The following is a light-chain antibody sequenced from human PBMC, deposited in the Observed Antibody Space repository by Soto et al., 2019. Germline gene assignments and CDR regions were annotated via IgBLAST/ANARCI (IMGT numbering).Light chain of an antibody. Sequence: EIVLTQSPGTLSLSPEERATLSCRASQSVSSSYLAWYQQKPGQAPSLLIYGASRRATGIPDRFSGSGSGTDCTLTISRLEPEDFAVYYCQQFGNSPWTFGQGTKVEIK. CDR1: QSVSSSY. CDR3: QQFGNSPWT. CDR2: GAS. J-gene: IGKJ1*01. V-gene: IGKV3-20*01.